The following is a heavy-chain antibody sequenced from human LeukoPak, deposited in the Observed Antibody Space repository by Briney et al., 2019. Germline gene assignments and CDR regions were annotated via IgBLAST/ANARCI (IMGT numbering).Heavy chain of an antibody. V-gene: IGHV3-53*05. D-gene: IGHD4-11*01. J-gene: IGHJ4*02. Sequence: GGSLRLSCAASGFSVSTNYMLWVRQAPGMGLECVSVISNDGTTYYADSVKGRFTISRDNSKNTLYLQMNSLETEDMGLYYCARRSNWDHHFDSWGQGTLVTVSS. CDR2: ISNDGTT. CDR1: GFSVSTNY. CDR3: ARRSNWDHHFDS.